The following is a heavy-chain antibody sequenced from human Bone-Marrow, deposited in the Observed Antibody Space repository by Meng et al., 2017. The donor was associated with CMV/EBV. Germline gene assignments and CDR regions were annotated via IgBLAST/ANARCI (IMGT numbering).Heavy chain of an antibody. CDR2: INPNSGGT. CDR3: ARWGPGTYCSSTSCEYYYGMDV. V-gene: IGHV1-2*02. D-gene: IGHD2-2*01. J-gene: IGHJ6*02. Sequence: ASVKVSCKASGYTFTDYYMHWVRQAPGQGLEWMGWINPNSGGTNYAQKFQGRVTMTRDTSISTAYMELSRLRSDDTAVYYCARWGPGTYCSSTSCEYYYGMDVWGQGTTVTVSS. CDR1: GYTFTDYY.